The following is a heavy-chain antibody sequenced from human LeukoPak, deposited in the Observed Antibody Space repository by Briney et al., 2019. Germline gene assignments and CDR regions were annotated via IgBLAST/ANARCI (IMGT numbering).Heavy chain of an antibody. Sequence: SETLSLTCTISGGSISSGGYYWSWIRQHPGKGLEWIGYIYYSGSTYYNPSLKSRVTISVDTSKNQFSLKLSSVTAADTAVCYCARDGLGFFDYWGQGTLVTVSS. D-gene: IGHD7-27*01. J-gene: IGHJ4*02. V-gene: IGHV4-31*03. CDR3: ARDGLGFFDY. CDR1: GGSISSGGYY. CDR2: IYYSGST.